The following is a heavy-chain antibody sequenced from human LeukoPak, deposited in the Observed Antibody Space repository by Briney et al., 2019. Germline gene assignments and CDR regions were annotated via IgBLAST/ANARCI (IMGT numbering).Heavy chain of an antibody. V-gene: IGHV3-23*01. J-gene: IGHJ6*02. D-gene: IGHD3-16*02. CDR3: AKGVIAGSTAYYYYYYGMDV. Sequence: GGSLRLSWAAAGFTFSIYAMSWVRQAPGKGLEWVSAISGSGGSTYYADSVKGRFTISRDNSKNKMYLQMNSLRAEDTAVYYCAKGVIAGSTAYYYYYYGMDVWGQGTTVTVSS. CDR2: ISGSGGST. CDR1: GFTFSIYA.